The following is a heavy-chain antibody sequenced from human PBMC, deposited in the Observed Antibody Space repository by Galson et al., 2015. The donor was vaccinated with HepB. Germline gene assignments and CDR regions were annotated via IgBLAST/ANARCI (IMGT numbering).Heavy chain of an antibody. J-gene: IGHJ3*02. CDR3: AKGLPYYDIPYDAFDI. Sequence: SLRLSCAASGFTFSSYAMSWVREAPGKGLEWVSAISGSGGSTYYADSVKGRFTISRDNSKNTLYLQMNSLRAEDTAVYYCAKGLPYYDIPYDAFDIWGQGTMVTVSS. V-gene: IGHV3-23*01. D-gene: IGHD3-9*01. CDR1: GFTFSSYA. CDR2: ISGSGGST.